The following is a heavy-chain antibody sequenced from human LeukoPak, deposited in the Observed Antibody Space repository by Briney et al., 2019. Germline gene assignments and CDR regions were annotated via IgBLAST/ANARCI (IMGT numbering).Heavy chain of an antibody. CDR2: ISSSGSTI. Sequence: GGSLRLSCAASGFTFSDYYMSWIRQTPGKGLEWVSYISSSGSTIYYADSVKGRFTISRDNSKNTLYLQMNSLRAEDTAVYYCARRPGIVGAPIDYWGQGTLVTVSS. CDR1: GFTFSDYY. V-gene: IGHV3-11*01. J-gene: IGHJ4*02. CDR3: ARRPGIVGAPIDY. D-gene: IGHD1-26*01.